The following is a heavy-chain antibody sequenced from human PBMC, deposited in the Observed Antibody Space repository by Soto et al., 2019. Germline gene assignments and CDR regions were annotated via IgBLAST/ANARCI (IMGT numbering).Heavy chain of an antibody. D-gene: IGHD6-13*01. CDR2: ISSSSSTM. V-gene: IGHV3-48*02. CDR1: GFTFSSYS. CDR3: ARVGFSNTWSNFDY. Sequence: SGGSLRLSCAASGFTFSSYSMNWVRQAPGKGLEWVSYISSSSSTMYYADSVKGRFTISRDNAKNSLYLQMNSLRDEDTAVYYCARVGFSNTWSNFDYWGQGSLVTVSS. J-gene: IGHJ4*02.